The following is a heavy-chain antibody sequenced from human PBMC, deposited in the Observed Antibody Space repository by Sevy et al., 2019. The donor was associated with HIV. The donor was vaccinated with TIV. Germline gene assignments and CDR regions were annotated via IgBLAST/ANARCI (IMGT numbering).Heavy chain of an antibody. CDR1: GFTVNDKY. J-gene: IGHJ4*02. CDR3: VSLFLSYRSGWSYVDY. V-gene: IGHV3-66*02. D-gene: IGHD6-19*01. Sequence: GGSLRLSCAISGFTVNDKYIIWVRQAPGKGLEWVSVIFGSGSTYYADSAKGRFTISRDNSKNTVYLQMNSVRAEDTAVYYCVSLFLSYRSGWSYVDYWGQGTLVTVSS. CDR2: IFGSGST.